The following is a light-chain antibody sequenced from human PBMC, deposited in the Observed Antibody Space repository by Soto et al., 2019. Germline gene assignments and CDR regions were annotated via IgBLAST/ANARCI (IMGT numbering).Light chain of an antibody. CDR1: QRISSW. CDR3: QQYDSYSWT. V-gene: IGKV1-5*01. Sequence: DIQMTQSPSTLSASVGDRVTITCRASQRISSWLAWYQQKPGKAPKLLIYDASSLESGVPSRFSGSGSGTEFTLTISSLQTDDFASYYCQQYDSYSWTFGQGTKVDIK. CDR2: DAS. J-gene: IGKJ1*01.